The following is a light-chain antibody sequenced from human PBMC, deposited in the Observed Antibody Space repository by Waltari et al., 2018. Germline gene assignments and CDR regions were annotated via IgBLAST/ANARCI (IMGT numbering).Light chain of an antibody. J-gene: IGKJ2*01. CDR1: QSVLYSSNNKNY. CDR3: QQYYGNPRT. Sequence: DIVMTQSPDSLAVSLGERATINCKSSQSVLYSSNNKNYLAWYQQQPGQPPKLLIYWASTLESGVPDRFSGSGSGTDFTLTISSLQAEDVAVYYCQQYYGNPRTFGQGTKLEIK. V-gene: IGKV4-1*01. CDR2: WAS.